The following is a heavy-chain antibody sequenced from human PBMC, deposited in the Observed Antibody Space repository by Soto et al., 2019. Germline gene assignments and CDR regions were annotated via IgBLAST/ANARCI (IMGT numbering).Heavy chain of an antibody. CDR2: IYSGGST. J-gene: IGHJ6*02. CDR1: GFTVSDNY. D-gene: IGHD2-15*01. Sequence: PGGSLRLSCAASGFTVSDNYMNWVRQAPGKGLEWVSVIYSGGSTYYTDSVKGRFTISRDNSKNTLYLQMNSLGAEDTAVYYCARGYPTGGNGLDVWGQGTTVTVSS. CDR3: ARGYPTGGNGLDV. V-gene: IGHV3-53*01.